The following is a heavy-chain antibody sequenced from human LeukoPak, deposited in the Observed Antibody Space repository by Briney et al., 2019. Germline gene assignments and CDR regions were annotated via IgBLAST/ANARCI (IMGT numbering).Heavy chain of an antibody. V-gene: IGHV1-2*06. Sequence: ASVKVSCKASGYTFTSCDINWVRQAPGQGLEWMGRINPNSGGTNYAQKFQGRVTMTRDTSISTAYMELSRLRSDDTAVYYCARPGYCSSTSCFYYFDYWGQGTLVTVSS. CDR2: INPNSGGT. CDR3: ARPGYCSSTSCFYYFDY. D-gene: IGHD2-2*01. J-gene: IGHJ4*02. CDR1: GYTFTSCD.